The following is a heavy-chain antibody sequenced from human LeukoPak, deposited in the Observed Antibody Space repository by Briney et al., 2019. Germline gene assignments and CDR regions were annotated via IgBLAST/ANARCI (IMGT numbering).Heavy chain of an antibody. CDR1: GFTFGDYG. J-gene: IGHJ4*02. V-gene: IGHV3-49*03. CDR3: TRASYYDSSGYYYRVGDY. Sequence: GGSLRLSCTASGFTFGDYGMSWFRQAPGKGLEWVGFIRSYAYGGKTEYAASVKCRFTISRDDSKSIAYLQMNSLKTEDTAMYSCTRASYYDSSGYYYRVGDYWGQGTLVTVSS. CDR2: IRSYAYGGKT. D-gene: IGHD3-22*01.